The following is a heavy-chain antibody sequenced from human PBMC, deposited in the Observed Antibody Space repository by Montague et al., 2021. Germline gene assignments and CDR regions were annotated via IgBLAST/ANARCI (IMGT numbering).Heavy chain of an antibody. CDR1: GGSISSTSHY. Sequence: SETLSLTCTVSGGSISSTSHYWDWIRQPPGKGLEWIGTFYSGGNTYYNPALKSRVSISADTSSNQFSLKLHSVTAADTAVYFCARARITGTTTPLDYWGQGTLVTVSS. V-gene: IGHV4-39*01. D-gene: IGHD1/OR15-1a*01. CDR3: ARARITGTTTPLDY. CDR2: FYSGGNT. J-gene: IGHJ4*02.